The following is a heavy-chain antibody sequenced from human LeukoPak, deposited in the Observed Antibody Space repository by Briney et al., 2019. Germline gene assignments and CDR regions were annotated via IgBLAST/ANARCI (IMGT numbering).Heavy chain of an antibody. CDR2: ISGSGGST. J-gene: IGHJ3*02. V-gene: IGHV3-23*01. CDR3: APYCSSSSRYGLYAFDI. CDR1: GFTFSSYA. D-gene: IGHD2-2*01. Sequence: GGSLRLSCAASGFTFSSYAMSWVRQAPGKGLEWVSAISGSGGSTNYADSVKGRFTISRDNSKNTLYLQMNSLRAEDTAVYYCAPYCSSSSRYGLYAFDIWGQGTMVTVSS.